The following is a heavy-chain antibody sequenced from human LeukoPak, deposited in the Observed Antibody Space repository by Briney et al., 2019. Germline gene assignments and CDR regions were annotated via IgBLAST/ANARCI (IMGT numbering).Heavy chain of an antibody. V-gene: IGHV3-30*03. J-gene: IGHJ4*02. CDR3: ARDGPGHLDY. Sequence: PGGSLRLSCAASGFTFSSFGMHWVRQAPGKGLEWVAVISYDGSNKYYADSVKGRFTISRDNSMNTLYLQMNSLRAEDTAVYYCARDGPGHLDYWGQGTLVTVSS. CDR1: GFTFSSFG. CDR2: ISYDGSNK.